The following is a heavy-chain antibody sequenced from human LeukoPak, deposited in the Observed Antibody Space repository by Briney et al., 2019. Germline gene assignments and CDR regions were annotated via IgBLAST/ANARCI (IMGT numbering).Heavy chain of an antibody. CDR2: ISSSGSTI. V-gene: IGHV3-11*04. CDR1: GFTFSDYY. Sequence: GGSLRLSCAASGFTFSDYYMSWIRQAPGKGLEWVSYISSSGSTIYYADSVKGRFTISRDNAKNTLYLQMNSLRAEDTAVYYCAKDLARYFDPAHFDLWGRGTLVTVSS. CDR3: AKDLARYFDPAHFDL. J-gene: IGHJ2*01. D-gene: IGHD3-9*01.